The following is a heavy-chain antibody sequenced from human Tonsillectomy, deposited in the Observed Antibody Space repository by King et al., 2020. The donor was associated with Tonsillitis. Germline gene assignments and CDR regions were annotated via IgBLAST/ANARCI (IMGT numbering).Heavy chain of an antibody. CDR3: ARDGNSGYGGGDS. D-gene: IGHD5-12*01. J-gene: IGHJ4*02. V-gene: IGHV1-2*02. Sequence: QLVQSGAEVKKPGASVKVSCKASGYTFTGYYIHWVRQAPGQGLEWMGWINPNSGGTNFTQKFQGRVTMTRDTAISTAYMELGRLRSDDTAVYYCARDGNSGYGGGDSWGQGTLVTFSS. CDR2: INPNSGGT. CDR1: GYTFTGYY.